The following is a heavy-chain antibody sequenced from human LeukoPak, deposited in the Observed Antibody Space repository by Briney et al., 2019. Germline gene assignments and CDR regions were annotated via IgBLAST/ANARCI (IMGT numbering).Heavy chain of an antibody. J-gene: IGHJ4*02. V-gene: IGHV4-61*02. D-gene: IGHD6-13*01. Sequence: SQTLSLTCTVSGGSISSGSYYWSWIRQPAGKGLEWIGRIYTSGSTNYNPSLKSRVTISVDTSKNQFSLKLSSVTAADTAVYYCARAGIAAAGTDYWGQGTLVTVSS. CDR2: IYTSGST. CDR3: ARAGIAAAGTDY. CDR1: GGSISSGSYY.